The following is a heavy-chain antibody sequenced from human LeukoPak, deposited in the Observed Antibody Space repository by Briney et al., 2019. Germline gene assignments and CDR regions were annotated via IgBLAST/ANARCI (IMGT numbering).Heavy chain of an antibody. V-gene: IGHV7-4-1*02. CDR2: INTNTGNP. CDR1: GYTFTSYA. J-gene: IGHJ4*02. Sequence: VSVKVSCKASGYTFTSYAMNWMRQAPGQGLEWMGWINTNTGNPTYVQGFTGRFVFSLDTSVSTAYLQISSLKAEDTAVYYCARGLSEFCYDSSGYPLWGQGTLVTVSS. CDR3: ARGLSEFCYDSSGYPL. D-gene: IGHD3-22*01.